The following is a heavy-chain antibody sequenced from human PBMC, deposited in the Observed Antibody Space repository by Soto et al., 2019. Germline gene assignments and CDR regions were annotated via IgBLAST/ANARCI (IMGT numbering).Heavy chain of an antibody. Sequence: EVQLVESGGGLVQPGGSLKLSCAASGFTFSGSAMHWVRQASGKGLEWVGRIRSKANSYATAYAASVKGRFTISRDDSKHTAYLQMNSLKTEDTAVYYCTRRGYGDYAYYYYGMDVWGQGTTVTVSS. CDR2: IRSKANSYAT. D-gene: IGHD4-17*01. J-gene: IGHJ6*02. V-gene: IGHV3-73*02. CDR1: GFTFSGSA. CDR3: TRRGYGDYAYYYYGMDV.